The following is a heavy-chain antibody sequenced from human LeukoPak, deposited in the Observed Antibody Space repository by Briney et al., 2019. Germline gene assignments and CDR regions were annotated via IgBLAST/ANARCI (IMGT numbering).Heavy chain of an antibody. CDR3: AKDNVGATDY. Sequence: GGSLRLSCAAPGFTFSSYGMHWVRQAPGKGLEWVAVISYDGSNKYYADSVKGRFTISRDNSKNTLYLQMNSLRAEDTAVYYCAKDNVGATDYWGQGTLVTVSS. D-gene: IGHD1-26*01. CDR1: GFTFSSYG. CDR2: ISYDGSNK. V-gene: IGHV3-30*18. J-gene: IGHJ4*02.